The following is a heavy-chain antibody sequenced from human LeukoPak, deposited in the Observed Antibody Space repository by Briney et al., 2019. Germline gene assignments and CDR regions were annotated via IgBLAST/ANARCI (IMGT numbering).Heavy chain of an antibody. CDR2: ISGCGGST. CDR1: GCILSSYV. J-gene: IGHJ6*02. Sequence: GSLRLYCVASGCILSSYVMSWVRQAAGRGLEWVSAISGCGGSTFYADSVKGRFTISRDNSKNTLYLQMNSLRAEDTAVYYCAKSDRYCSSTSCYPLYYYYGMDVWGQGTTVTVSS. D-gene: IGHD2-2*01. V-gene: IGHV3-23*01. CDR3: AKSDRYCSSTSCYPLYYYYGMDV.